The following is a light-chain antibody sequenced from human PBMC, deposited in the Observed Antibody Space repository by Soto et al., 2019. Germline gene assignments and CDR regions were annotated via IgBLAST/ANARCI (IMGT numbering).Light chain of an antibody. V-gene: IGKV3-20*01. J-gene: IGKJ1*01. Sequence: EIVLTQSPGTLSLSPGERATLSCRASQSVSSSYLAWYQQKPGQAPRLLIYGASSRATGIPDRFSGSGSGRDLTLTISRREHEDFAVYYCQQYGSSPTWTFGQGTKVEIK. CDR2: GAS. CDR1: QSVSSSY. CDR3: QQYGSSPTWT.